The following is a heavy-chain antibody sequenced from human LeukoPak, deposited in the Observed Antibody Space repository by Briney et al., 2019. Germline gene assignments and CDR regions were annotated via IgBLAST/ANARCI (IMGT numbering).Heavy chain of an antibody. D-gene: IGHD1-20*01. CDR1: GYSFTNYW. CDR2: IYPHDSNT. Sequence: ASVRVSCKGSGYSFTNYWIGWVRQMPGKGLELMGIIYPHDSNTRYSPSFQGQVAISADKSIATAYLQWSSLKASDTAIYYCTRRVGYNFDWSGYFDYWGLGTLVTVSS. V-gene: IGHV5-51*01. J-gene: IGHJ4*02. CDR3: TRRVGYNFDWSGYFDY.